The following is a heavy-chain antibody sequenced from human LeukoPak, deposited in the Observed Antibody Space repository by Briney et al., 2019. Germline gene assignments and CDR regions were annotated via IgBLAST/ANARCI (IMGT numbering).Heavy chain of an antibody. CDR3: AKGYSLYYDILAGYYAPYYYYYGMDV. CDR2: ISGSGGST. J-gene: IGHJ6*02. CDR1: GFTFTSYA. D-gene: IGHD3-9*01. V-gene: IGHV3-23*01. Sequence: GGSLRLSCAASGFTFTSYAISWVRQAPGKGLDLVSAISGSGGSTYYADSVKGRLTISRDNSKNTLYLQLNSLRAEDTAVYYCAKGYSLYYDILAGYYAPYYYYYGMDVWGQGTTVTVSS.